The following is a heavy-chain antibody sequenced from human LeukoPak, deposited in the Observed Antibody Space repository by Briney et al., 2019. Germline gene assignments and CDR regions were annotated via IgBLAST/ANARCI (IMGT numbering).Heavy chain of an antibody. CDR1: GGSISSGGYS. D-gene: IGHD6-13*01. V-gene: IGHV4-30-2*01. CDR2: IYHSGST. J-gene: IGHJ4*02. CDR3: ASGRIAAAAPFDY. Sequence: SETLSLTCAVSGGSISSGGYSWSWIRQPPGKGLEWIGYIYHSGSTYYNPSLKSRVTISVDRSKNQFSLKLSSVTAADTAVYYCASGRIAAAAPFDYWGQGTLVTVSS.